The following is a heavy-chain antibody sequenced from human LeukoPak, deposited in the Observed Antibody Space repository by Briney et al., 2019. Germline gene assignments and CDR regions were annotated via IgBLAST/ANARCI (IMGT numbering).Heavy chain of an antibody. D-gene: IGHD3-3*01. Sequence: SVKVSCRASGGTFSSYAISWVRQAPGQGLEWMGGIIPIFGTANYAQKFQGRVTITADESTSTAYMELSSLRSEDTAVYYCARDVGVLRFLEWLSREEWFDPWARESWSPSPQ. V-gene: IGHV1-69*01. CDR3: ARDVGVLRFLEWLSREEWFDP. CDR1: GGTFSSYA. CDR2: IIPIFGTA. J-gene: IGHJ5*02.